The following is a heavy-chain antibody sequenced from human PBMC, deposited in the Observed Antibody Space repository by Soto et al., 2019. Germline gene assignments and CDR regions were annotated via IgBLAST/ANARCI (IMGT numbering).Heavy chain of an antibody. J-gene: IGHJ1*01. CDR3: SRAPLAIGSFFLXXX. D-gene: IGHD1-26*01. V-gene: IGHV1-18*01. Sequence: QVELVQSGAEVKKPGASVKVSCKPSGYTFTNYGFNWVRQAPGQGLEWMGWISAYNGNTNYAQKLQGRVTMTTDTSTSTAYMELRSLRSDDXXXXXCSRAPLAIGSFFLXXXWGQXTLXXVXS. CDR1: GYTFTNYG. CDR2: ISAYNGNT.